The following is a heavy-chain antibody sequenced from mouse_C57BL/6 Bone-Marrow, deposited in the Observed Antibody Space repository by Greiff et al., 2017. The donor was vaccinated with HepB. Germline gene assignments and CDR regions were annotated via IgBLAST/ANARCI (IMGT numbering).Heavy chain of an antibody. Sequence: VQLQQPGAELVKPGASVKLSCKASGYTFTSYWMHWVKQRPGQGLEWIGMIHPNSGSTNYNEKFKSKATLTVDKSSSTAYMQLSSLTSEDSAVYYCARPLLYDYDPGGYAMDYWGQGTSVTVSS. J-gene: IGHJ4*01. D-gene: IGHD2-4*01. V-gene: IGHV1-64*01. CDR2: IHPNSGST. CDR1: GYTFTSYW. CDR3: ARPLLYDYDPGGYAMDY.